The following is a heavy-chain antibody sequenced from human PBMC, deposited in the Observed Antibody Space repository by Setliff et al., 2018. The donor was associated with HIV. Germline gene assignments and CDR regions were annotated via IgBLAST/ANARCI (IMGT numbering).Heavy chain of an antibody. CDR2: IYTSGST. V-gene: IGHV4-4*07. D-gene: IGHD3-16*01. CDR3: ARDVPWGDYYYYMDV. CDR1: GGSISSYY. J-gene: IGHJ6*03. Sequence: PSETLSLTCTVSGGSISSYYWSWIRQPAGKGLEWIGHIYTSGSTNYNPSLKSRVTMSVDTSKNQFSLKLSPVTAADTAVYYCARDVPWGDYYYYMDVWGKGTTVTVSS.